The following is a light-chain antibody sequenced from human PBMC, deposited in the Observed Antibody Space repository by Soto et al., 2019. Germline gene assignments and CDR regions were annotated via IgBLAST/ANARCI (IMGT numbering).Light chain of an antibody. J-gene: IGKJ1*01. CDR2: GAS. V-gene: IGKV3-15*01. CDR1: QRVSRN. Sequence: EIVMTQSPATLSVSPGERATLSCRASQRVSRNLAWYQQKPGQTPRLLIYGASTRATGIPARFSGSGSGTEFTFTISSLQSEASAVYYCQQYNHWWTFGQGTKVEI. CDR3: QQYNHWWT.